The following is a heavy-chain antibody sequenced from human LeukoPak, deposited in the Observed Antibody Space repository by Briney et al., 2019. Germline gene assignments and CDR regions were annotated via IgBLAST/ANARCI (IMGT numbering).Heavy chain of an antibody. Sequence: GGSLRLSCAASGFTFSSYAMSWVRQAPGKGLEWVSGINRNGDSTGYADSVKGRFTISRDNAKNSLYLQMNSLRAEDTALYHCARGSGSASPYYFDYWGQGTLVTVSS. D-gene: IGHD3-10*01. CDR3: ARGSGSASPYYFDY. J-gene: IGHJ4*02. CDR2: INRNGDST. CDR1: GFTFSSYA. V-gene: IGHV3-20*01.